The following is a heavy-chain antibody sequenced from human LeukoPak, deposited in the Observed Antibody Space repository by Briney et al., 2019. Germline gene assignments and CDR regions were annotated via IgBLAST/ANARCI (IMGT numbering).Heavy chain of an antibody. D-gene: IGHD3-22*01. J-gene: IGHJ4*02. Sequence: PSETLSLTCAVYGGSFSGYYWSWIRQPPGKGLEWIGEINHSGSTNYNPSLKSRVTISVDTSKNQFSLKLSSVTAADTAVYYCARGEYYYDSSGGIDYWGQGTLVTVSS. CDR1: GGSFSGYY. CDR3: ARGEYYYDSSGGIDY. CDR2: INHSGST. V-gene: IGHV4-34*01.